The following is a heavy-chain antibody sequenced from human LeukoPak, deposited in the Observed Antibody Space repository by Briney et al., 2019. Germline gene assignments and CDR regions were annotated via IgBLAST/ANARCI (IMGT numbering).Heavy chain of an antibody. CDR2: INHSGSA. D-gene: IGHD2-2*02. CDR1: GGSSSGYY. Sequence: SETLSLTCAVYGGSSSGYYWSWIRQPPGKGLEWIGEINHSGSANYNPSLKSRVTISADTSKNQFSLKLSSVTAADTAVYYCARQGYCSSTSCYTAHSSSWHRRFDYWGQGTLVTVSS. CDR3: ARQGYCSSTSCYTAHSSSWHRRFDY. J-gene: IGHJ4*02. V-gene: IGHV4-34*01.